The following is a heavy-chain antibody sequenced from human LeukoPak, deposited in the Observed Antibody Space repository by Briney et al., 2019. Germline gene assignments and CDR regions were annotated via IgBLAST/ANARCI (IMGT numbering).Heavy chain of an antibody. CDR2: ITTSSDIT. J-gene: IGHJ4*02. V-gene: IGHV3-48*01. D-gene: IGHD3-16*01. CDR1: GFIFSTYP. CDR3: ARDQRGGGRDY. Sequence: GGSLRLSCAASGFIFSTYPMNWVRRAPGKGPEWISYITTSSDITYYADSVRGRFTISRDNAKNSLYLQMYSLRAEDTAVYYCARDQRGGGRDYWGQGTLVTVSS.